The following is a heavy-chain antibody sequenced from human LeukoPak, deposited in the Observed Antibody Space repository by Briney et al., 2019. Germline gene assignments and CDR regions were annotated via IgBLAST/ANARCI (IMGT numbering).Heavy chain of an antibody. D-gene: IGHD3-3*01. Sequence: PSETLSLTCTVSGGSISSYYWSWIRQPPGKGLEWIGYIYYSGSTYYNPSLKSRVTISVDTSKNQFSLKLSSVTAADTAVYYCASPGSGFWSGYMDVWGKGTTVTVSS. V-gene: IGHV4-59*06. CDR2: IYYSGST. CDR3: ASPGSGFWSGYMDV. CDR1: GGSISSYY. J-gene: IGHJ6*03.